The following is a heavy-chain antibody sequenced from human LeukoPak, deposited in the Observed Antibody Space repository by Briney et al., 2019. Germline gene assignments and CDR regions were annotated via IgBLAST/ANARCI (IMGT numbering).Heavy chain of an antibody. CDR1: GGSISSYY. CDR3: ARGDSSGLEYYFDY. J-gene: IGHJ4*02. D-gene: IGHD3-22*01. CDR2: IYTSGST. Sequence: PSETLSLTWTVSGGSISSYYWSWIRQPAGKGLEWIGRIYTSGSTNYNPSLKSRVTMSVDTSKNQFSLKLSSVTAADTAVYYCARGDSSGLEYYFDYWGQGTLVTVSS. V-gene: IGHV4-4*07.